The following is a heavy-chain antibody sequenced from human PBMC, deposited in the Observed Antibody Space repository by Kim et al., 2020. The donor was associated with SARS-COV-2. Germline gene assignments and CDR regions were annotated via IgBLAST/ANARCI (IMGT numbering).Heavy chain of an antibody. J-gene: IGHJ4*02. D-gene: IGHD2-15*01. Sequence: GGSLRLSCAASGFTFGDYAMHWVRQAPGKGLEWVSGISWNSGSIGYADSVKGRFTISRDNAKNSLYLQMNSLRAEDTALYYCAKDIYSRRHQGNQWGVDYWGQGTLVTVSS. CDR3: AKDIYSRRHQGNQWGVDY. CDR1: GFTFGDYA. CDR2: ISWNSGSI. V-gene: IGHV3-9*01.